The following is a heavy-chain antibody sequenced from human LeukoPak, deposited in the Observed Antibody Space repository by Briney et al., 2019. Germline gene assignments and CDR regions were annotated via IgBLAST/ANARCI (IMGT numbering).Heavy chain of an antibody. CDR3: AKEAAGRLYFDY. J-gene: IGHJ4*02. D-gene: IGHD6-13*01. V-gene: IGHV3-23*01. CDR1: GFTFSSYA. CDR2: ISGSALST. Sequence: GGSLRPSCAASGFTFSSYAMSWVRQAPGKGLEWVSGISGSALSTYYADSVKGRFTISRDNSKNTLYLQMNSLRAEDTAVYYCAKEAAGRLYFDYWGQGTLVTVSS.